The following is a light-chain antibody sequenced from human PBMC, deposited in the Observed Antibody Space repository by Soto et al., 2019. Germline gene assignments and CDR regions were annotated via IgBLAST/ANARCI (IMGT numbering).Light chain of an antibody. J-gene: IGKJ5*01. Sequence: ETVLTQSPGTLSLSPGERATLSCGASQGINSSYSAWYQQKPGQAPSLLIYGASSRATGIPDRFSGSGSGTDFTLTISRLEPEDFAVYYCQQYGNAPITFGQGTRLEI. CDR1: QGINSSY. CDR3: QQYGNAPIT. V-gene: IGKV3-20*01. CDR2: GAS.